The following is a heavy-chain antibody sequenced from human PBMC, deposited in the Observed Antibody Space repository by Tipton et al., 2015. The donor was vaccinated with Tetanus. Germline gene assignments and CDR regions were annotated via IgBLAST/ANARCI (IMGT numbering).Heavy chain of an antibody. V-gene: IGHV4-31*03. Sequence: TLSLTCTVSGGPISSGSYYWSWIRQHPGKGLEWIGYIDHSGSTYYNASLKSRVAISLDTSKIQFSLTLTSVTAADTAVYYCARGYSYGYSYWYFDLWGRGTLVTVSS. J-gene: IGHJ2*01. CDR2: IDHSGST. CDR3: ARGYSYGYSYWYFDL. D-gene: IGHD5-18*01. CDR1: GGPISSGSYY.